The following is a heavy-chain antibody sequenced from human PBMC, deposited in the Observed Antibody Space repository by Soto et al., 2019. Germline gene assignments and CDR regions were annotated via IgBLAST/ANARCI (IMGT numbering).Heavy chain of an antibody. Sequence: VGSLRLSCAASGFTFSSYAMSWVRQAPGKGLEWVSSISGGGGSTYYADSVKGRFTVSRDNSKNTLYLQMNSLRAEDTAVYHCAKDANYDYVWGSYRIDYWGQGTRVTVSS. J-gene: IGHJ4*02. CDR3: AKDANYDYVWGSYRIDY. CDR2: ISGGGGST. D-gene: IGHD3-16*02. CDR1: GFTFSSYA. V-gene: IGHV3-23*01.